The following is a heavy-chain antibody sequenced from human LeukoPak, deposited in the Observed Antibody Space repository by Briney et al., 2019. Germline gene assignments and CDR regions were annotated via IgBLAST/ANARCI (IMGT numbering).Heavy chain of an antibody. D-gene: IGHD6-13*01. CDR3: ARHRAPYSSSDAFDI. J-gene: IGHJ3*02. Sequence: SETLSLTCTVSGGSISSGSYYWSWIRQPAGKGLEWIGRIYTSGSTNYNPSLKSRVTISVDTSKNQFSLKLSSVTAADTAVYYCARHRAPYSSSDAFDIWGQGTMVTVSS. V-gene: IGHV4-61*02. CDR2: IYTSGST. CDR1: GGSISSGSYY.